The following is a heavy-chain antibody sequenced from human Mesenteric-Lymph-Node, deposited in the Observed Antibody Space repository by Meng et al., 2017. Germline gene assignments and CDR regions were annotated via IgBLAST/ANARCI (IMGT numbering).Heavy chain of an antibody. CDR3: ARDSRDIVVIPSAPKYYYNFGMDV. Sequence: SLKISCAASGFTFDDYAMHWVRQAPGKGLEWVSGISWNSGSIGYADSVKGRFTISRDNAKNSLYLQMNSLRVEDTAVYYCARDSRDIVVIPSAPKYYYNFGMDVWGQGTTVTVSS. CDR1: GFTFDDYA. CDR2: ISWNSGSI. V-gene: IGHV3-9*01. J-gene: IGHJ6*02. D-gene: IGHD2-2*01.